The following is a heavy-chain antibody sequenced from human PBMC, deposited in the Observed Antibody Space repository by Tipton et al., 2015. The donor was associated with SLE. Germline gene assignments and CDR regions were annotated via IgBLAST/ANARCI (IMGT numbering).Heavy chain of an antibody. J-gene: IGHJ3*02. D-gene: IGHD3-22*01. CDR1: GGSFSGYY. V-gene: IGHV4-34*01. CDR3: ARDIDSSDEGRAFDI. Sequence: TLSLTCAVYGGSFSGYYWSWIRQPPGKGLEWIGEINHSGSTNYNPSLKSRVTISVDTSKKQFSLKLRSVTAADTAVYYCARDIDSSDEGRAFDIWGQGTMVTVSS. CDR2: INHSGST.